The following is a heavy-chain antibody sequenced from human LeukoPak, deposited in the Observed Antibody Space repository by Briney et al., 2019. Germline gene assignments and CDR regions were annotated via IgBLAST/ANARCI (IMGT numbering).Heavy chain of an antibody. J-gene: IGHJ4*02. CDR2: IYYSGST. CDR3: ARGGWNKFDY. Sequence: SETLSLTCTVSGGSISNKYWSWIRQPPGKGLEWIGYIYYSGSTNYNPSLKSRVTISVDTSKNQFSLKLSSVTAADTAVYYCARGGWNKFDYWGQGTLVTVSS. V-gene: IGHV4-59*01. CDR1: GGSISNKY. D-gene: IGHD3-22*01.